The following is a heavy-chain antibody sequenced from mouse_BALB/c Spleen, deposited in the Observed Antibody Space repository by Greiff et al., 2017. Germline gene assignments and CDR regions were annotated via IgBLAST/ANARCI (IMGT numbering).Heavy chain of an antibody. Sequence: EVQLQESGAELVRSGASVKLSCTASGFNIKDYYLHWVKQRPEKGLEWIGWIDPENGDNEYAPKFQGKATMTEDTSSNTAFLQLSSLTSEDNAVYYCNAWGQLGLRFAYWGQGTLVTVSA. CDR2: IDPENGDN. V-gene: IGHV14-4*02. CDR3: NAWGQLGLRFAY. CDR1: GFNIKDYY. D-gene: IGHD3-2*01. J-gene: IGHJ3*01.